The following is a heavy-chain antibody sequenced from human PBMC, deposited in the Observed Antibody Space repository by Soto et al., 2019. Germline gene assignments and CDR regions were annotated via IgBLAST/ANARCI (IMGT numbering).Heavy chain of an antibody. Sequence: QVQLVQSGAEVKMPGSSVKVSCTASGGTFTSYTFSWVRQVPGQGLEWMGRIIPILRMADFAQKFQGRVTMNPDESTSTVYMKLSSLISEDTAVSYCATSYGSGSAHFDYWGQGTLVTVS. D-gene: IGHD3-10*01. J-gene: IGHJ4*02. CDR1: GGTFTSYT. CDR3: ATSYGSGSAHFDY. V-gene: IGHV1-69*02. CDR2: IIPILRMA.